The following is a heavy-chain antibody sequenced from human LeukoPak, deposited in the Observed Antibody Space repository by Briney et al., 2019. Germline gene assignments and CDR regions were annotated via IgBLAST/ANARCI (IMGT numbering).Heavy chain of an antibody. CDR3: ARALDILTGYYAAGAFDI. CDR2: ISSSSSYI. Sequence: GWSLRLSCAASGFTFSSYSMNWVRQAPGKGLEWVSSISSSSSYIYYADSVKGRFTISRDNAKNSLYLQMNSLRAEDTAVYYCARALDILTGYYAAGAFDIWGQGTTVTVSS. V-gene: IGHV3-21*01. D-gene: IGHD3-9*01. CDR1: GFTFSSYS. J-gene: IGHJ3*02.